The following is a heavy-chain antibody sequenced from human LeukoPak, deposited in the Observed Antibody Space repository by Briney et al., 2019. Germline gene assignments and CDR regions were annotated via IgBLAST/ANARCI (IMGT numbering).Heavy chain of an antibody. CDR1: GFTFSNAW. D-gene: IGHD3-22*01. V-gene: IGHV3-15*01. Sequence: GGSLRLSCAASGFTFSNAWMAWVRQAPGKGLEWVGRIRSKNDGGTIGYAAPVKDRFTISRDDSKNTLYLQMNSLEIEDTAVYFCTIDRTMKGYWGQGTLVTVSS. CDR2: IRSKNDGGTI. CDR3: TIDRTMKGY. J-gene: IGHJ4*02.